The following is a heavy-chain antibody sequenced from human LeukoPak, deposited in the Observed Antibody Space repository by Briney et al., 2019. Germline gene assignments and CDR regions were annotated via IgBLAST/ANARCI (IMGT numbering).Heavy chain of an antibody. V-gene: IGHV4-59*12. CDR3: AKIRKREGEDY. J-gene: IGHJ4*02. D-gene: IGHD1-26*01. Sequence: TSETLSLTCTVSGGSISSYYWSWIRQPPGKGLEWIGYIHYSGSTNYNPSLKSRVTISVDTSKNQFSLRLRSVTAADTAVYYCAKIRKREGEDYWGQGTLVTVSS. CDR1: GGSISSYY. CDR2: IHYSGST.